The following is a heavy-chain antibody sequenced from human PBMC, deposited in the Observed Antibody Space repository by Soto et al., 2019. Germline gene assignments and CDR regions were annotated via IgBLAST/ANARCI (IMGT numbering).Heavy chain of an antibody. CDR3: ARVPAHYGSGSPVDE. J-gene: IGHJ4*02. V-gene: IGHV4-31*03. CDR1: GGSISSGGYY. D-gene: IGHD3-10*01. Sequence: SETLSLTCTVSGGSISSGGYYWSWIRQHPGKGLEWIGYIYYSGSTYYNPSLKSRVTISVDTSKNQFSLKLSSVTAADTAVYYCARVPAHYGSGSPVDEWGQGTLVTVSS. CDR2: IYYSGST.